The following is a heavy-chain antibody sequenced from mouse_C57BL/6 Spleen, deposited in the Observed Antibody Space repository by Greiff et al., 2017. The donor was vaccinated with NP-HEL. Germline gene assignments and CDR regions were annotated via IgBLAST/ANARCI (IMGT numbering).Heavy chain of an antibody. CDR2: INPSNGGT. CDR1: GYTFTSYW. CDR3: ARGGYYVKAMDY. D-gene: IGHD2-3*01. V-gene: IGHV1-53*01. Sequence: QVQLQQPGAELVKPGASVKLSCKASGYTFTSYWMHWVKQRPGQGLEWIGNINPSNGGTNYNEKFKSKATLTVDTSSSTAYMQLSSLTSEDSAVYYGARGGYYVKAMDYWGQGTSVTVSS. J-gene: IGHJ4*01.